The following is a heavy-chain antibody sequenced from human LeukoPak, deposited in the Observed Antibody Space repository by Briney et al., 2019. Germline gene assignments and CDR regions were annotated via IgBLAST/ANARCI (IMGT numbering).Heavy chain of an antibody. J-gene: IGHJ4*02. Sequence: PSETRSLTCTVSGGSISSYYWSWIRQPPGKGLEWIGYIYYSGSTNYNPSLKSRVTISVDTSKNHFSLKLSSVTAADTAVYYCARHLSGVTGYTYGRGIDYWGQGTLVTVSS. CDR3: ARHLSGVTGYTYGRGIDY. CDR2: IYYSGST. D-gene: IGHD5-18*01. V-gene: IGHV4-59*01. CDR1: GGSISSYY.